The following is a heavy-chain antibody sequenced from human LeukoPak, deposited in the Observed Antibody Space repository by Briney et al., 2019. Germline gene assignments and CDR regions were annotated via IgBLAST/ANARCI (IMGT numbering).Heavy chain of an antibody. D-gene: IGHD5-12*01. CDR2: IRSKANSYVT. CDR1: GFTFSDSA. V-gene: IGHV3-73*01. J-gene: IGHJ4*02. CDR3: TRQTFYSGNDWNLDY. Sequence: GGSLRLSCAASGFTFSDSAMHWVRQASGKGLEWVGRIRSKANSYVTAYAASVEGRFTISRDDSKNTAYLQMNSLKTEDTAVYYCTRQTFYSGNDWNLDYWGQGTLVTVSS.